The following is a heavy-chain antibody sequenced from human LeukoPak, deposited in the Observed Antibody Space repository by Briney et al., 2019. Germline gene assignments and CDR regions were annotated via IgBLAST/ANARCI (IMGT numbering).Heavy chain of an antibody. Sequence: SETLSLTCTVSGGSISSSSYYWGWIRQPPGKGLEWIGSIYYSGSTYYNPSLKSRVTISVDTSKNQFSLKLRSVTAADTVVYYCARSGTTMVRGVMSFDYWGQGTLVTVSS. CDR3: ARSGTTMVRGVMSFDY. J-gene: IGHJ4*02. V-gene: IGHV4-39*01. CDR2: IYYSGST. CDR1: GGSISSSSYY. D-gene: IGHD3-10*01.